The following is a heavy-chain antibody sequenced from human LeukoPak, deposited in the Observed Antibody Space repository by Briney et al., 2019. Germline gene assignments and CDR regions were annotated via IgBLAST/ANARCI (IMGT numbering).Heavy chain of an antibody. CDR1: GFAFSNYI. CDR3: ARDRYFGA. J-gene: IGHJ1*01. Sequence: GGSLRLSCAASGFAFSNYIMNWVRQAPGKGLEWVASISGGSSYIFHADSVKGRFTISRDNAKKSLYLQMNSLRVEDTAVYFCARDRYFGAWGQGTLITVSS. CDR2: ISGGSSYI. V-gene: IGHV3-21*01. D-gene: IGHD3-10*01.